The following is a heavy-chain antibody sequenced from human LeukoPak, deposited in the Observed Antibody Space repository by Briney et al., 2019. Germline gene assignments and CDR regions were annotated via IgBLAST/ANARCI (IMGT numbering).Heavy chain of an antibody. V-gene: IGHV1-46*01. CDR2: INPSGGST. CDR3: ARGEYYDILTGQYYFDY. Sequence: ASVKVSCKASGYTFTGYYMHWVRQAPGQGLEWMGIINPSGGSTSYAQKFQGRVTMTRDTSTSTVYMELSSLRSEDTAVYYCARGEYYDILTGQYYFDYWGQGTLVTVSS. J-gene: IGHJ4*02. CDR1: GYTFTGYY. D-gene: IGHD3-9*01.